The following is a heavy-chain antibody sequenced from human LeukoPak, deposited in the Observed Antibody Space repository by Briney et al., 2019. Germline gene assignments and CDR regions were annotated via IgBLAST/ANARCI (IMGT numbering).Heavy chain of an antibody. CDR3: ARGRIAAADLDY. CDR2: MNPNSGNT. V-gene: IGHV1-8*03. Sequence: GASVKVSCKASGYTFTSYDINWVRQATGQGLEWMGWMNPNSGNTGYAQKFQGRVTITRNTSISTAYMELSSLRSEDTAVYYCARGRIAAADLDYWGQGTLVTVSS. CDR1: GYTFTSYD. J-gene: IGHJ4*02. D-gene: IGHD6-13*01.